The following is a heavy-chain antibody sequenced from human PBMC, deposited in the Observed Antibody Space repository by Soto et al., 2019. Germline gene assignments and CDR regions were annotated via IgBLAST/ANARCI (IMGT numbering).Heavy chain of an antibody. CDR1: GDSISSRSYY. V-gene: IGHV4-39*01. CDR2: IYYSGST. J-gene: IGHJ4*02. CDR3: ARQRTSVVTQAYFDV. D-gene: IGHD2-21*02. Sequence: SETLSLTCTVTGDSISSRSYYWGWIRQPPGKGLEWIGSIYYSGSTYNNPSLRSRVSMSIDTSKDQFSLKLKSVTAADTALYFCARQRTSVVTQAYFDVSGPGSLLTVST.